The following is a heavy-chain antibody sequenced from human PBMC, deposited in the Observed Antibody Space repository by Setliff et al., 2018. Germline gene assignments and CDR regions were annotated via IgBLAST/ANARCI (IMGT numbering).Heavy chain of an antibody. CDR2: IWPGDSDT. Sequence: GESLKISCKGSGYRFTTYWIGWVRQMPGKGLEWMGTIWPGDSDTRYNPSFQGQVTISADKSIDTAYLQWSSLKASDTAIYYCARHVSSSWFRYYFLYYYMDVWGKGTTVTVSS. J-gene: IGHJ6*03. CDR1: GYRFTTYW. V-gene: IGHV5-51*01. D-gene: IGHD6-13*01. CDR3: ARHVSSSWFRYYFLYYYMDV.